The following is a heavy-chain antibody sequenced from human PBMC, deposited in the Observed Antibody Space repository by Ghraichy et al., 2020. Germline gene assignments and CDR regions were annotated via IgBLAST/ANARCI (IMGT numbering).Heavy chain of an antibody. J-gene: IGHJ6*02. CDR1: GGSISSGGYY. Sequence: SETLSLTCTVSGGSISSGGYYWSWIRQHPGKGLEWIGYIYYSGSTYYNPSLKSRVTISVDTSKNQFSLKLSSVTAADTAVYYCARDRITMIGMDVWGQGTTVTVSS. V-gene: IGHV4-31*03. CDR2: IYYSGST. D-gene: IGHD3-22*01. CDR3: ARDRITMIGMDV.